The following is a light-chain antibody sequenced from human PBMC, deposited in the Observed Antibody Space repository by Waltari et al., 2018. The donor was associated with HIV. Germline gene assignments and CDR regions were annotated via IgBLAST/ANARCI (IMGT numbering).Light chain of an antibody. CDR2: AAS. V-gene: IGKV1-39*01. CDR3: QQSYSTPPGT. J-gene: IGKJ4*01. Sequence: DIQMTQSPSSLSASVGDRVTITCRASQSISSYLNWYQQKPGKAPKLLIYAASSLQSGVPSRFSGSGSGTDFTLTISSLQPEDFATYYCQQSYSTPPGTVGGGTKVEIK. CDR1: QSISSY.